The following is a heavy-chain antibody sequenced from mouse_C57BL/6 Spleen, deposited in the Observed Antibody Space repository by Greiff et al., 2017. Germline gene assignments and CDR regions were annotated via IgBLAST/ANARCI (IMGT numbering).Heavy chain of an antibody. V-gene: IGHV1-52*01. CDR3: ASGEYGSSYGHWYFDV. Sequence: QVQLQQPGAELVRPGSSVKLSCKASGYTFTSYWMHWVKQRPIQGLEWIGNIYPSDSDTNYNQKFKDKATLTVDKSSSTAYMQLSSLTSEDSAVYDCASGEYGSSYGHWYFDVWGTGTTVTVSS. D-gene: IGHD1-1*01. CDR1: GYTFTSYW. CDR2: IYPSDSDT. J-gene: IGHJ1*03.